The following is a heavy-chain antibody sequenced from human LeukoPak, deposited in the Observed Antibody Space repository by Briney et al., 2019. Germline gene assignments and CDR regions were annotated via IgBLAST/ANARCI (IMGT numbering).Heavy chain of an antibody. D-gene: IGHD1-1*01. Sequence: GGSLRLSCAASGFTFSGSAVHWVRQASGKGLEWVGRITSKTNSYATAYAVSVKGRFTISRDNSKNTLYLQMNSLRAEDTAVYYCAKFPDKNDVFDYWGQGTLVTVSS. CDR2: ITSKTNSYAT. CDR3: AKFPDKNDVFDY. J-gene: IGHJ4*02. V-gene: IGHV3-73*01. CDR1: GFTFSGSA.